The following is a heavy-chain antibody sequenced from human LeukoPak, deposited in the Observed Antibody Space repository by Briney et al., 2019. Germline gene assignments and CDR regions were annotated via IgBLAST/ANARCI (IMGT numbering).Heavy chain of an antibody. Sequence: SETLSLTCAVYGGSFSGYYWSWIRQPPGKGLEWIGEINHTGGTNYSPSLKSRVTISVDTPKNQFSLKLSSVTAADTAVYYCARVVYCGGDCYPRNWYFDLWGRGTLVTVSS. CDR1: GGSFSGYY. D-gene: IGHD2-21*02. CDR3: ARVVYCGGDCYPRNWYFDL. CDR2: INHTGGT. J-gene: IGHJ2*01. V-gene: IGHV4-34*01.